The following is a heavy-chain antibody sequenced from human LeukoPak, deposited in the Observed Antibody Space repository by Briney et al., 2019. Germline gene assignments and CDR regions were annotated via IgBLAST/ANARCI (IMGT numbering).Heavy chain of an antibody. Sequence: PSETLSLTCTVSGDSISSSYWSWIRQPVGKGLEYIGRIHTSGSTNFNPSLESRVTMSVDTSKNQFSLKLSSVTAADTAVYYCAKEGVLAPATLDYWGQGTLVIVSS. J-gene: IGHJ4*02. CDR3: AKEGVLAPATLDY. CDR1: GDSISSSY. CDR2: IHTSGST. V-gene: IGHV4-4*07. D-gene: IGHD3-3*02.